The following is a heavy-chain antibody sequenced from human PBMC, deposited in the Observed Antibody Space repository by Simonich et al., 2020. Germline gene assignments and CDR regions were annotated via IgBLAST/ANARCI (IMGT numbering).Heavy chain of an antibody. J-gene: IGHJ3*02. CDR1: GYTFTGYY. V-gene: IGHV1-2*02. CDR3: ARGRLTGDKGAFDI. D-gene: IGHD7-27*01. Sequence: QVQLVQSGAEVKKPGASVKVSCKASGYTFTGYYRHWVRQAPGQGLGGMGWINTNNGGTNYAQKVQGRGTMTRDTSISTAYMELSRLRSDDTAVYYCARGRLTGDKGAFDIWGQGTMVTVSS. CDR2: INTNNGGT.